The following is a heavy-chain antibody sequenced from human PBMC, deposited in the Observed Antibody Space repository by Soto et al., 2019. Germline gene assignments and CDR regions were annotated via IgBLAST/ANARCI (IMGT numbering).Heavy chain of an antibody. Sequence: GGSVEVCCEASGYTLTSYYMHWVRQAPGQRLEWMGIINPSGGSTSYAQKFQGRVTMTRDTSTSTVYMELSSLRSEYTALYYCAIFPQNYYDSSRPYYFDYWGQGTLVTVSS. CDR2: INPSGGST. J-gene: IGHJ4*02. D-gene: IGHD3-22*01. V-gene: IGHV1-46*01. CDR3: AIFPQNYYDSSRPYYFDY. CDR1: GYTLTSYY.